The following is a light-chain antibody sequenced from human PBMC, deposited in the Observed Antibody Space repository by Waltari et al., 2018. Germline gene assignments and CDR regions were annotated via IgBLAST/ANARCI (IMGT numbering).Light chain of an antibody. CDR2: EVS. V-gene: IGLV2-18*02. Sequence: QSALTQPPSVSGSPGKSVTISCTGTSRDVGSYNRVSWYQQPPGTAPKLLIYEVSNRPSGVPGRFSGSKSGNTASLSISGLQAEDEADYYCSSYRRSSTWVFGGGTKLTVL. J-gene: IGLJ3*02. CDR1: SRDVGSYNR. CDR3: SSYRRSSTWV.